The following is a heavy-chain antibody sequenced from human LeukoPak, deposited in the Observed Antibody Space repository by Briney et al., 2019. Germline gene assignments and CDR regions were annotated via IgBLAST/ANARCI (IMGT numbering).Heavy chain of an antibody. D-gene: IGHD1-1*01. CDR3: ARASEGYPDY. Sequence: SVKVSCNASGGTFSSYAISWVRQAPGQGVGWRGRIIPILGIANYAQKFQGRVPITPVQSKSTAYMELSSLRSEDTAVYYYARASEGYPDYWGQGTRVSVSS. CDR2: IIPILGIA. V-gene: IGHV1-69*04. CDR1: GGTFSSYA. J-gene: IGHJ4*02.